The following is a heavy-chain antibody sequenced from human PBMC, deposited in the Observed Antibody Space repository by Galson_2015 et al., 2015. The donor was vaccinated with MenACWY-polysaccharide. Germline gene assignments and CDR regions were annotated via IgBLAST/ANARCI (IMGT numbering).Heavy chain of an antibody. D-gene: IGHD1-26*01. V-gene: IGHV3-23*01. J-gene: IGHJ4*02. CDR3: AKDKGGGSYWGNTKIDY. CDR1: GFTFSSYA. CDR2: ISNCGGST. Sequence: SLRLSCAASGFTFSSYAMNWVRQAPGKGLEWVSAISNCGGSTYYADSVKGRFTISRDNSKNTLFLQMDSLRAEDTAVYYCAKDKGGGSYWGNTKIDYWGQGTLVTVSS.